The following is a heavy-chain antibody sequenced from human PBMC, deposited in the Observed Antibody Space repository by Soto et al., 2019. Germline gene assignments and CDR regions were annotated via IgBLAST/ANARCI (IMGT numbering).Heavy chain of an antibody. V-gene: IGHV1-69*08. Sequence: QVQLVQSGAEVKKPGSSVKVSCKASGGTFSSYTISWVRQAPGQGLEWMGRIIPILGIANYAKKFQGRVTITADKSTSTAYVELSSVRSEDTAVYYCAREEKSGRCWGGDYWGQGTLVTVSS. CDR3: AREEKSGRCWGGDY. CDR1: GGTFSSYT. J-gene: IGHJ4*02. CDR2: IIPILGIA. D-gene: IGHD1-26*01.